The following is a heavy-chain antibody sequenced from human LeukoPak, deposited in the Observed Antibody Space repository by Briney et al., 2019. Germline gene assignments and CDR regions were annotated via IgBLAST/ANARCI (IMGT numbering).Heavy chain of an antibody. CDR3: ARSYKSTWYYFDY. CDR1: GFTFTKYT. V-gene: IGHV3-30*04. D-gene: IGHD6-13*01. CDR2: VSYDGSNK. Sequence: GGSLRLSCAASGFTFTKYTMHWVRQAPGKGLEWVAAVSYDGSNKYYADSMKGRFTISRGNSKNTLYLQMNSLRAEDTAVYYCARSYKSTWYYFDYWGQGTLVTVSS. J-gene: IGHJ4*02.